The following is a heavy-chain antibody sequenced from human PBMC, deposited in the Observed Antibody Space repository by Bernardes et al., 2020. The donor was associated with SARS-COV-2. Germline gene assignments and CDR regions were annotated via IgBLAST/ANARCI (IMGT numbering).Heavy chain of an antibody. CDR3: VKPGTDY. V-gene: IGHV3-23*01. J-gene: IGHJ4*02. D-gene: IGHD1-1*01. Sequence: GGSLRLSCAASGFPFISFAMSWVRQAPGKGLEWVSVISGSGGRTNYADSVMGRFTISRDNSKNTLFLQMKRLRAEDTAVYYCVKPGTDYWGQGTLVTVSA. CDR1: GFPFISFA. CDR2: ISGSGGRT.